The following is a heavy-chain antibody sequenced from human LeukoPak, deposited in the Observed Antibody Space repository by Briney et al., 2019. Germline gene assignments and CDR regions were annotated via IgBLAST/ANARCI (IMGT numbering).Heavy chain of an antibody. D-gene: IGHD3-22*01. V-gene: IGHV4-34*01. Sequence: SETLSLTCAVYGGSFSGYYWSWIRQPPGKGLEWIGEINHSGSTNYNPSLKSRVTILVDTSKNQFSLKLSSVTAADTAVYYCARVFSGYYYEDYYYYGMDVWGQGTTVTVSS. J-gene: IGHJ6*02. CDR1: GGSFSGYY. CDR2: INHSGST. CDR3: ARVFSGYYYEDYYYYGMDV.